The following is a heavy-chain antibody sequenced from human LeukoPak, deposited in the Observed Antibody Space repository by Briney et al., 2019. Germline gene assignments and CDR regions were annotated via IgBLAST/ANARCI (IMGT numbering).Heavy chain of an antibody. CDR3: ARGDILTGPVFGY. D-gene: IGHD3-9*01. Sequence: SETLSLTCTLSGGPISNYQWSWIRQPPGKGLEWIGNIYYSGTANYNPSLKSRVTISVDTSKSQFSLKLSSVTAADTAVYYCARGDILTGPVFGYWGQGTLVTVSS. CDR2: IYYSGTA. V-gene: IGHV4-59*12. CDR1: GGPISNYQ. J-gene: IGHJ4*02.